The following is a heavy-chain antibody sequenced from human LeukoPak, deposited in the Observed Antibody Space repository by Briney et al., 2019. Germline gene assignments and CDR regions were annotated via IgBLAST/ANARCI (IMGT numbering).Heavy chain of an antibody. CDR1: GGSISTYY. Sequence: SETLSLTCTVSGGSISTYYWNWIRQPPGKGLEWIGYIYYSGSTNHHPSLKSRVTISVDTSKNQFSLKLSSVTAADTAVYYCARRRGSGWFLDYWGQGTLVTVSS. V-gene: IGHV4-59*08. D-gene: IGHD6-19*01. J-gene: IGHJ4*02. CDR2: IYYSGST. CDR3: ARRRGSGWFLDY.